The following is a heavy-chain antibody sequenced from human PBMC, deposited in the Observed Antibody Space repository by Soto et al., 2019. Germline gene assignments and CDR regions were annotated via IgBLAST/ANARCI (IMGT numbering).Heavy chain of an antibody. CDR1: GYTFTSYF. CDR3: ARLVTFFDY. Sequence: ASVNVSCKSSGYTFTSYFIHWVRQAPGQRLECMGWINAGNGNTKYSQKFQGRVTITRDTSASTAYMELSSLRSEDTAVYYCARLVTFFDYWGQGTLVTVSS. D-gene: IGHD2-21*02. V-gene: IGHV1-3*01. CDR2: INAGNGNT. J-gene: IGHJ4*02.